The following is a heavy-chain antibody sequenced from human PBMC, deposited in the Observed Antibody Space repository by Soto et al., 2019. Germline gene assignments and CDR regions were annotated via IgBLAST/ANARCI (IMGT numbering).Heavy chain of an antibody. CDR3: AKSNTAGDPWGWYFDL. D-gene: IGHD4-17*01. CDR1: GFTFSSYG. Sequence: QVQLVESGGGVVQPGRSLRLSCAASGFTFSSYGMHWVRQAPGKGLEWVAVISYDGSNKYYADSVKGRFTISRDNSKNSLYLQMSSLRAEDTAVYYCAKSNTAGDPWGWYFDLWGRGTLVTVSS. J-gene: IGHJ2*01. CDR2: ISYDGSNK. V-gene: IGHV3-30*18.